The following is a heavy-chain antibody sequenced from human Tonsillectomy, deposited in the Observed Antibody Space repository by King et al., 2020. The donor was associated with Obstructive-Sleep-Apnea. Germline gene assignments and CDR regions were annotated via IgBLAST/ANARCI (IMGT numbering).Heavy chain of an antibody. CDR3: ATGAVATATYFFDY. CDR1: GYTFTGYH. J-gene: IGHJ4*02. V-gene: IGHV1-2*02. Sequence: VQLVESGAEVKKPGASVKVSCKASGYTFTGYHMHWVRQAPGQGLEWMGWINPNSGGTNYAQKFQGRVTMTRDTSISTAYMELRRLKSDDTAVYYCATGAVATATYFFDYWGQGTLVTVSS. CDR2: INPNSGGT. D-gene: IGHD4-17*01.